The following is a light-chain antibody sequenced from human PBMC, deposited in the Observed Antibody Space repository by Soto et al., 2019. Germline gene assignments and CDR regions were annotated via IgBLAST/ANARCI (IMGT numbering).Light chain of an antibody. CDR1: SSDVGGYNY. J-gene: IGLJ1*01. CDR3: SSYSGNNNFV. V-gene: IGLV2-8*01. Sequence: QSVLTQPASVSGSPGQSITISCTGSSSDVGGYNYVSWYQEHPGKAPKLMIYEVSKRPSGVPDRFSASKSGNTASLTVSGLQAEDEADYYCSSYSGNNNFVFGTGTKVTVL. CDR2: EVS.